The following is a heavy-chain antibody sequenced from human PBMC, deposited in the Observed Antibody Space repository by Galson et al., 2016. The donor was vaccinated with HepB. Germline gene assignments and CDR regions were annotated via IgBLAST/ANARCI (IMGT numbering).Heavy chain of an antibody. CDR2: IHPADSDS. V-gene: IGHV5-51*01. J-gene: IGHJ5*02. CDR1: GYKFTSQW. D-gene: IGHD3-16*01. Sequence: QSGAEVKNPGDSLKISCKGSGYKFTSQWIGWVRQMPGKGLEWMGNIHPADSDSRYSPSFQGQVIFSADKSTNTVHLQWRSLKASDTAIYYCARGTVMGFNWFDPWGQGTLVTVSS. CDR3: ARGTVMGFNWFDP.